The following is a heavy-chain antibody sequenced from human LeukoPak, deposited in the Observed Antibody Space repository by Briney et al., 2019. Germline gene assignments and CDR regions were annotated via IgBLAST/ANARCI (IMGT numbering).Heavy chain of an antibody. D-gene: IGHD1-26*01. CDR3: AKKGNLRVGMDV. Sequence: PGRSLRLSCAASGFTFDDYAMHWVRQAPGKGLEWVSGISWNSGSVGYVDSVKGRFTISRDNAKNSLYLQMNSLRAEDTALYYCAKKGNLRVGMDVWGKGTTVTVSS. J-gene: IGHJ6*04. V-gene: IGHV3-9*01. CDR1: GFTFDDYA. CDR2: ISWNSGSV.